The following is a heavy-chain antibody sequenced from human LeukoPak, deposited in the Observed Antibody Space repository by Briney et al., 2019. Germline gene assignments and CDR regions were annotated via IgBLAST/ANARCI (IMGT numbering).Heavy chain of an antibody. CDR2: INHSGST. CDR3: ARSSGYYYGSGGFDY. Sequence: SETLSLTCAVYGGSFSGYYWSWIRQPPGKGLEWIGEINHSGSTNYNPSLKSRVTISVDTSKNQFSLKLSSVTAADTAVYYCARSSGYYYGSGGFDYWGQGTLVTVSS. J-gene: IGHJ4*02. V-gene: IGHV4-34*01. CDR1: GGSFSGYY. D-gene: IGHD3-22*01.